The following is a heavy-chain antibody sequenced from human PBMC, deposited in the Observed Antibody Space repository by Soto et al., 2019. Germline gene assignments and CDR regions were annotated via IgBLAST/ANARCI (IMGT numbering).Heavy chain of an antibody. CDR2: ISYSGLS. CDR1: GVSISSGY. CDR3: ARKVLRPLRYFDY. Sequence: SETLSLTCIVSGVSISSGYCTWIRQSPGKGLEWIGYISYSGLSHYSPSLQSRLAMSVETSKNQFSLKLSSVTAADTAVYYCARKVLRPLRYFDYWGQGTLVTVSS. J-gene: IGHJ4*02. V-gene: IGHV4-59*12. D-gene: IGHD5-12*01.